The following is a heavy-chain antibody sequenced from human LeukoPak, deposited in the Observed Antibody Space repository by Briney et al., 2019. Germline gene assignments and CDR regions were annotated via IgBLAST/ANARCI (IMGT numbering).Heavy chain of an antibody. V-gene: IGHV3-9*01. Sequence: GGSLRLSCEASGFRFEDYAMHWVRQAPGKGLEWVSSLSWNSGFIDYADSVKGRFTISRDNAKKSLYLQMNSLRDEDTALYYCAKDIGPLTHHYDSSGFSGAFDYWGQGTLVTVSS. D-gene: IGHD3-22*01. CDR3: AKDIGPLTHHYDSSGFSGAFDY. J-gene: IGHJ4*02. CDR2: LSWNSGFI. CDR1: GFRFEDYA.